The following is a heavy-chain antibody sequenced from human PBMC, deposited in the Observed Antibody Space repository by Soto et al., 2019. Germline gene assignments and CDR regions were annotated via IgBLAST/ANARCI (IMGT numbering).Heavy chain of an antibody. J-gene: IGHJ4*02. CDR1: GCSVSSANYY. Sequence: SETLSLTCTFSGCSVSSANYYWSWIRQPPGKGLEWIGYIYSVGSSNYNPSLKSRVSISVDTSNNQFSLKVTSVTAADTAVYYCARATLTLSLDYWGQGTLVTVSS. CDR2: IYSVGSS. CDR3: ARATLTLSLDY. D-gene: IGHD4-17*01. V-gene: IGHV4-61*01.